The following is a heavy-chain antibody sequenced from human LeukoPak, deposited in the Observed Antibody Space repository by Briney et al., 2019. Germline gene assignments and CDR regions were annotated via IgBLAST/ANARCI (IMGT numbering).Heavy chain of an antibody. CDR1: GGSISSYY. CDR2: IYYSGST. J-gene: IGHJ3*02. CDR3: ARALLRGGVTFDI. V-gene: IGHV4-59*01. D-gene: IGHD3-16*01. Sequence: SETLSLTCTVSGGSISSYYWSWIRQPPGKGLEWIGYIYYSGSTNYNPSLKSRVTISVDTSKNQFSLKLSSVTAADTAVYYCARALLRGGVTFDIWGQGTMVTVSS.